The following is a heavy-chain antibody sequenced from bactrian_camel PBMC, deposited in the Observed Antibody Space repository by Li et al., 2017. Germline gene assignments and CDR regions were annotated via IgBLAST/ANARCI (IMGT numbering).Heavy chain of an antibody. J-gene: IGHJ4*01. Sequence: HVQLVESGGGLVQPGGSLRLSCAASEFPFSSINMSWVRQAPGKGLEWVSTVDVDGSNTYYADSVKGRFTISRDDAKHTGYLHMNNLKLEDTAMYYCARRGVCTEYSWWKDEYTTYGQGTQVTVS. V-gene: IGHV3-2*01. CDR1: EFPFSSIN. D-gene: IGHD7*01. CDR2: VDVDGSNT.